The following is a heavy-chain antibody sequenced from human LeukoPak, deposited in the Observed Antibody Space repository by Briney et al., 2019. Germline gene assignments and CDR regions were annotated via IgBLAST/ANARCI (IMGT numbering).Heavy chain of an antibody. CDR1: GGSISSYY. Sequence: SETLSLTCTVSGGSISSYYWSWIRRPPGKGLEWIGYIYYSGSTNYNPSLKSRVTISVDTSKNQFSLKLSSVTAADTAVYYCARSYFYDSSGLYYFDYWGQGTLVTVSS. J-gene: IGHJ4*02. CDR3: ARSYFYDSSGLYYFDY. D-gene: IGHD3-22*01. CDR2: IYYSGST. V-gene: IGHV4-59*01.